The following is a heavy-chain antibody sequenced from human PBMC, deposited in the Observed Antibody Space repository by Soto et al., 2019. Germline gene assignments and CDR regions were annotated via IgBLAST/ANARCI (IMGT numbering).Heavy chain of an antibody. V-gene: IGHV3-30*03. CDR1: GFTFSSYG. J-gene: IGHJ4*02. Sequence: QVQLVESGGGVVQPGRSLRLSGAASGFTFSSYGMHWVRQAPGKGLEWVAVISCDGSKKYYADSVKGRFTISRDNSKNTLYLQRNILRAEDTAVYYCASATNRYCSGGSCYSQGFDYWGQGTLVTVSS. D-gene: IGHD2-15*01. CDR3: ASATNRYCSGGSCYSQGFDY. CDR2: ISCDGSKK.